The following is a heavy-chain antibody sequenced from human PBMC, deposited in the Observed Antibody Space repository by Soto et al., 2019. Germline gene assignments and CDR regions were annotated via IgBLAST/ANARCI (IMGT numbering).Heavy chain of an antibody. Sequence: QVQLVQSGAEVKKPGSSVKFSCKASGGTSSSYAISWLRQAPGQGLEWMGGIIPILVTANYAQKFQGRVTITADESTSTAYMELSSLRSEDTAVYYCARGGNNWFDPWGQGTLVTVSS. CDR2: IIPILVTA. CDR1: GGTSSSYA. CDR3: ARGGNNWFDP. V-gene: IGHV1-69*01. J-gene: IGHJ5*02.